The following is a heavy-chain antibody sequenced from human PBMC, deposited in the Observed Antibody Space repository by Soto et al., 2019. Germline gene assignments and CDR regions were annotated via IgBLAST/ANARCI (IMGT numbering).Heavy chain of an antibody. CDR1: GYTLTELS. D-gene: IGHD1-7*01. CDR3: ATGQLELRRRLDY. V-gene: IGHV1-24*01. CDR2: FDPGDGET. Sequence: ASVKVSSKVSGYTLTELSMHWVPHAPGKGLEWMGGFDPGDGETIYAQKFQGRVTMTEDTSTDTAYMELSSLRSQDTAGYYCATGQLELRRRLDYWDQETLVTVSS. J-gene: IGHJ4*02.